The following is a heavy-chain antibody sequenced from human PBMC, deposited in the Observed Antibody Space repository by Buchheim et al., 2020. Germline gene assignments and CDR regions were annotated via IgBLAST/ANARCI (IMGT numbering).Heavy chain of an antibody. D-gene: IGHD1-26*01. CDR3: AKDRGVGARYYYYGMDV. CDR1: GSTFSSYG. Sequence: QVQLVESGGGVVQPGRSLRLSCAASGSTFSSYGMHWVRQAPGKGLEWVAVISYDGNNKYYADSVKGRFTISRDNSKNTLYLQMNSLRAEDTAVYYCAKDRGVGARYYYYGMDVWGQGTT. J-gene: IGHJ6*02. CDR2: ISYDGNNK. V-gene: IGHV3-30*18.